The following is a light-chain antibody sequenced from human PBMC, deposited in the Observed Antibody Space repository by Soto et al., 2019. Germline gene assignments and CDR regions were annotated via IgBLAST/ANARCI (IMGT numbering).Light chain of an antibody. CDR3: QSFDTALSSVV. CDR2: GNN. J-gene: IGLJ2*01. Sequence: QSVLTQPPSVSGAPGQRVTISCTGSSSNIGAGHDVHWYQHLPGTAPKLLIYGNNNRPSGVPDRFSGSKSGTSASLAITGLQAEDEADYHCQSFDTALSSVVFGGGTKVTVL. V-gene: IGLV1-40*01. CDR1: SSNIGAGHD.